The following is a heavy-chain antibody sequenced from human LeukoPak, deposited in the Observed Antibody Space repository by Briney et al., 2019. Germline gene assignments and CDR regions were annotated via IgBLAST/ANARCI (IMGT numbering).Heavy chain of an antibody. CDR2: IYYSGST. D-gene: IGHD2-21*01. CDR3: AREKAARGIDY. CDR1: GGSISSYY. Sequence: SETLSLTCTVSGGSISSYYWSWIRQPPGKGLEWIGYIYYSGSTNYNPFLKSRVTISVDTSKNQFSLKLSSVTAADTAVYYCAREKAARGIDYWGQGTLVTVSS. V-gene: IGHV4-59*12. J-gene: IGHJ4*02.